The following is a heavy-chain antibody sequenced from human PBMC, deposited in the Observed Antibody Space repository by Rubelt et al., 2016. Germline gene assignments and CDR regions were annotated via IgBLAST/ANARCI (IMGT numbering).Heavy chain of an antibody. CDR3: AKAAHCSSTTCHVHGMGG. D-gene: IGHD2-2*01. Sequence: QPGRSLRLSCAASGFTFRSYGMHWVRQAPGKGLEWVAIVWNDGSKKYYVDSVKGRFTISKDNAKNPLYLQMNSLRAEDTAGDYCAKAAHCSSTTCHVHGMGGWGQGTTVTVSS. CDR2: VWNDGSKK. J-gene: IGHJ6*02. CDR1: GFTFRSYG. V-gene: IGHV3-33*06.